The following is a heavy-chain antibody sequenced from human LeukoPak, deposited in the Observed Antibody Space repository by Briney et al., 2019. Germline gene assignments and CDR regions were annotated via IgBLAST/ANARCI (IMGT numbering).Heavy chain of an antibody. J-gene: IGHJ3*02. CDR1: GGSISSGGYS. CDR2: IYHSGST. CDR3: ARGGPTPVYSSGWNDAFDI. D-gene: IGHD6-19*01. V-gene: IGHV4-30-2*01. Sequence: SETLSLTCAVSGGSISSGGYSWSWIRQPPGKGLEWIVYIYHSGSTYYNPSLKSRVTISVDRSKNQFSLKLSSVTAADTAVYYCARGGPTPVYSSGWNDAFDIWGQGTMVTVSS.